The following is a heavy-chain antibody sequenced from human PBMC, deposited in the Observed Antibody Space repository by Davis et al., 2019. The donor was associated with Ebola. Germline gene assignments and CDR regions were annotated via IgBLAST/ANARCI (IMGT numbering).Heavy chain of an antibody. V-gene: IGHV3-7*03. CDR1: GFSFSKSW. CDR2: IKQDGSEK. J-gene: IGHJ4*02. Sequence: GESLKISCIGSGFSFSKSWMGWVRQAPGKGLEWVANIKQDGSEKNYVDSVKGRFTISRDNAKNSLYLQMNSLRDEDTAVYYCAKETAAIPTRTDYWGQGTLVTVS. D-gene: IGHD2-2*01. CDR3: AKETAAIPTRTDY.